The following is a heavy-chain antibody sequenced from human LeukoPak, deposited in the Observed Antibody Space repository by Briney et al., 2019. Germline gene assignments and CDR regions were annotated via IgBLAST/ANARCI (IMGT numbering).Heavy chain of an antibody. CDR3: AKELVSRSSLSFDY. V-gene: IGHV1-69*04. Sequence: ASVKVSCKASGGTFSSYAISWVRQAPGQGLEWMGRIIPILGIANYAQKFQGRVTITADKSTSTAYMELSSLRAEDTAVYYCAKELVSRSSLSFDYWGQETRVTVSS. CDR1: GGTFSSYA. CDR2: IIPILGIA. D-gene: IGHD2-2*01. J-gene: IGHJ4*02.